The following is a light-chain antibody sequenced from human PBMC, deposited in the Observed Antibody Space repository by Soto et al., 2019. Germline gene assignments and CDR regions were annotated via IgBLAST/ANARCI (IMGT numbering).Light chain of an antibody. CDR3: SSYSSSATPVV. Sequence: QSALTQPASVSGSPGQSITISCTGTSSDVGGYNYVSWYQQHPGKAPKLMIYEVSNRPSGVSSRFSGSKSGNTASLTISGRQADDEANYYCSSYSSSATPVVFGGGTKLTVL. CDR1: SSDVGGYNY. V-gene: IGLV2-14*01. CDR2: EVS. J-gene: IGLJ2*01.